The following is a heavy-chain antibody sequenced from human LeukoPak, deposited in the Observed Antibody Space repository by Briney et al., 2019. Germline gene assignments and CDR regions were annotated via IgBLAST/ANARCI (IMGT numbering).Heavy chain of an antibody. V-gene: IGHV4-59*08. CDR1: GGSISSYY. J-gene: IGHJ4*02. CDR2: IYYSGST. D-gene: IGHD6-13*01. CDR3: ARTPSGVAAAGTEYYFVY. Sequence: PSETLSLTCTVSGGSISSYYWSWIRQPPGKGLEWIGYIYYSGSTNYNPSLKSRVTISVDTSKNQFSLKLSSVTAADTAVYYCARTPSGVAAAGTEYYFVYWGQGTLVTVSS.